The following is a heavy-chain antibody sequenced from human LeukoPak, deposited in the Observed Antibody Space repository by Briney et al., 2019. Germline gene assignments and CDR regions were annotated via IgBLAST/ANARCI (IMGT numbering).Heavy chain of an antibody. D-gene: IGHD6-13*01. V-gene: IGHV7-4-1*02. Sequence: ASVKVSCKASGYTFTSYAMNWVRQAPGQGLEWIGWINTNTGNPTYAQGFTGRFVFSLDTSVSTAYVQISSLKAEDTAVYYCARDPRAAAAGKADYWGQGTLVTVSS. CDR2: INTNTGNP. J-gene: IGHJ4*02. CDR1: GYTFTSYA. CDR3: ARDPRAAAAGKADY.